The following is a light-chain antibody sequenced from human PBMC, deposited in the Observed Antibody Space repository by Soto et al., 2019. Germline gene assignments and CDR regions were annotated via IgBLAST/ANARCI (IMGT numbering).Light chain of an antibody. V-gene: IGKV3-20*01. CDR2: GAS. CDR1: QNFDSSY. Sequence: EIVLTQSPGTLSLSPGERATLSCRASQNFDSSYLAWYQQRPGQAPRLLIYGASNRATGIPDRFGGSGSGTDVTLTISRLEPEDFAVYYCQQYGSSPLYSFGQGTKLEIK. J-gene: IGKJ2*03. CDR3: QQYGSSPLYS.